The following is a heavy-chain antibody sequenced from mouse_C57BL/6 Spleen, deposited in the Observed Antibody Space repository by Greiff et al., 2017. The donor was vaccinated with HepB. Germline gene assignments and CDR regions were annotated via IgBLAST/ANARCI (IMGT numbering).Heavy chain of an antibody. Sequence: EVKVEESGGGLVKPGGSLKLSCAASGFTFRSYAMSWVRQTPEKRLEWVATISDGGSYTYYPDNVKGRFTISRDNAKNNLYLQMSHLKSEDTAMYYCASLKLSWFAYWGQGTLVTVSA. V-gene: IGHV5-4*03. CDR1: GFTFRSYA. J-gene: IGHJ3*01. CDR3: ASLKLSWFAY. D-gene: IGHD4-1*01. CDR2: ISDGGSYT.